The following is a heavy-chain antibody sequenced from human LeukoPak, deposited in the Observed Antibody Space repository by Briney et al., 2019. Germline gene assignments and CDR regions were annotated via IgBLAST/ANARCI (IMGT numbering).Heavy chain of an antibody. CDR1: GFTFSSYA. D-gene: IGHD6-13*01. CDR2: ISYDGSNK. Sequence: GGSLRLSCAASGFTFSSYAMHWVRQAPGKGLEWVAVISYDGSNKYYADSVKGRFTISRDNSKNTLYLQMNSLRAEDTAVYYCARDTTAAAGRGSYGMDVWGQGTTVTVSS. V-gene: IGHV3-30*04. J-gene: IGHJ6*02. CDR3: ARDTTAAAGRGSYGMDV.